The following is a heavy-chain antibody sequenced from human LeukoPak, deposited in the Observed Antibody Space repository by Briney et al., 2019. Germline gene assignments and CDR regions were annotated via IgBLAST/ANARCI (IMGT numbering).Heavy chain of an antibody. D-gene: IGHD5-18*01. CDR1: GFTFSSYA. V-gene: IGHV3-23*01. CDR2: ISGSGGST. CDR3: AKTSGYSYGWFDP. Sequence: GGSLRPSCAASGFTFSSYAMSWVRQAPGKGLEWVSAISGSGGSTYCADSVKGRFTISRDNAKNTLYLQMNSLRAEDTAVYYCAKTSGYSYGWFDPWGQGTLVTVSS. J-gene: IGHJ5*02.